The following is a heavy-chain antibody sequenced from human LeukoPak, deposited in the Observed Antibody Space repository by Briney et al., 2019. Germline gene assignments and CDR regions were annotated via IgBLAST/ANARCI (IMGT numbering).Heavy chain of an antibody. Sequence: GGSLRLSCAASGFTFSRYGMNWVRQAPGKGLEWVSSISSSSSFIYYADSVKGRFTISRDNAKNSLYLQMNSLRAEDTAVYYCARDPPLGSCSTISCPHLDYWGQGTLVTVSS. CDR2: ISSSSSFI. CDR1: GFTFSRYG. D-gene: IGHD2-2*01. J-gene: IGHJ4*02. CDR3: ARDPPLGSCSTISCPHLDY. V-gene: IGHV3-21*01.